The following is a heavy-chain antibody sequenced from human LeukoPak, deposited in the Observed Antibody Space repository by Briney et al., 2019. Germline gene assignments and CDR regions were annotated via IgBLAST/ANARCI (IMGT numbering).Heavy chain of an antibody. D-gene: IGHD6-13*01. CDR2: MNPNSGNT. J-gene: IGHJ6*03. CDR3: ARRNGYSSSWYLYYMDV. CDR1: GYTFTSYD. V-gene: IGHV1-8*01. Sequence: ASVKVSCKASGYTFTSYDINWVRQATGQGLEWMGWMNPNSGNTGYAQRFQGRVTMTRNTSISTAYMELSSLRSEDTAVYYCARRNGYSSSWYLYYMDVWGKGTTVTVSS.